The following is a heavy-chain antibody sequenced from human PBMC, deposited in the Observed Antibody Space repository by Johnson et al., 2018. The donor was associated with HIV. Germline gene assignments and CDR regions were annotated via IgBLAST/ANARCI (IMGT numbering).Heavy chain of an antibody. Sequence: VQLVESGGGLVKPGGSLRLSCAASGFTFSDYYMSWVRQAPGKGLEWVSVIYSGGSTYYADSVKGRFTISRDNSKNTLYLQMNSLRAEDTAVYYCAGGLGDSSGEDCYSRGGSDIWGQGTMVTVSS. CDR1: GFTFSDYY. D-gene: IGHD2-21*01. J-gene: IGHJ3*02. V-gene: IGHV3-66*01. CDR2: IYSGGST. CDR3: AGGLGDSSGEDCYSRGGSDI.